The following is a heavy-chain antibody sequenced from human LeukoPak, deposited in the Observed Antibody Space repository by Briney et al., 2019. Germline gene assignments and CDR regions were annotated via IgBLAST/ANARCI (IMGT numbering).Heavy chain of an antibody. J-gene: IGHJ4*02. V-gene: IGHV3-23*01. CDR2: ISGSGGST. CDR3: AKGRVRDIVVVPAAPLPGDY. Sequence: GGSLRLSCAASGFTFSSYAMSWVRQAPGKGLEWVSAISGSGGSTYYADSVKGRFTISRDNSKNTLYLQMNSLRAEDTAVYYCAKGRVRDIVVVPAAPLPGDYWGQGTLVTVSS. CDR1: GFTFSSYA. D-gene: IGHD2-2*01.